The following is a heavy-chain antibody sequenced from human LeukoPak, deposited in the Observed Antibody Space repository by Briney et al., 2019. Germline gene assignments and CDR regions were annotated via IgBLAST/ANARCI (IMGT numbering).Heavy chain of an antibody. Sequence: GGSLRLSCAASGLTFGSYAMGWVRQAPGKGLEWVSSISGSAYSTYYADSVKGRFTISRDNSKNTLYLQMNSLRAEDTAVYYCAKGGITIFGVDYWGQGTLVTVSS. CDR3: AKGGITIFGVDY. CDR2: ISGSAYST. J-gene: IGHJ4*02. CDR1: GLTFGSYA. V-gene: IGHV3-23*01. D-gene: IGHD3-3*01.